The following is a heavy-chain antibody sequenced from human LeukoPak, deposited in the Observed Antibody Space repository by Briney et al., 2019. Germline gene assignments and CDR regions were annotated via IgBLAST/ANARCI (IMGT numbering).Heavy chain of an antibody. Sequence: SVKVSCKASGGTFSSYAISWVRQAPGQGLEWMGRIIPIFGTANSAQNFQGRVTITADKSTSTAYMELSSLRSEDTAVYYCAKIGGSHAYNFDYWGQGTLVTVSS. D-gene: IGHD3-16*01. J-gene: IGHJ4*02. CDR1: GGTFSSYA. CDR2: IIPIFGTA. V-gene: IGHV1-69*06. CDR3: AKIGGSHAYNFDY.